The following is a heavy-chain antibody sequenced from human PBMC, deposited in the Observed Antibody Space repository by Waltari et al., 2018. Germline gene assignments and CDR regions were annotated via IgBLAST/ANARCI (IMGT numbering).Heavy chain of an antibody. D-gene: IGHD6-13*01. CDR1: VYPISSGYY. CDR3: ARVGAAAANPFDY. CDR2: IYHSGST. Sequence: QVQLQESGPELVKPSETLSLTCTVSVYPISSGYYWCWICQPPGKGLEWIGSIYHSGSTYYNPSLKSRVTISVDKSKNQFSLKLSSVTAADTAVYYCARVGAAAANPFDYWGQGTLVTVSS. V-gene: IGHV4-38-2*02. J-gene: IGHJ4*02.